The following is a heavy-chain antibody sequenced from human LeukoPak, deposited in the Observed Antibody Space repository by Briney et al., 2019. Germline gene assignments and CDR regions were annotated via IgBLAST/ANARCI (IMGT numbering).Heavy chain of an antibody. Sequence: PGGSLRLSCAGSGFIFNNYAMHWVRQPPGKGLEWVSGISWNSGSIDYADSVKGRFTISRDNAKNSLYLQMNSLRVEDTAFYYCAKDIRRPYTGAPTPAPLPWARGALFTVS. CDR2: ISWNSGSI. J-gene: IGHJ5*02. V-gene: IGHV3-9*01. CDR1: GFIFNNYA. CDR3: AKDIRRPYTGAPTPAPLP. D-gene: IGHD2-2*02.